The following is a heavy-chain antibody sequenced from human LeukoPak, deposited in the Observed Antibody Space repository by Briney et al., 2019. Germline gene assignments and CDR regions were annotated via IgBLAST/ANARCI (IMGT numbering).Heavy chain of an antibody. CDR2: ISDSGDSA. Sequence: GGSLRLSCAASGFTFSSYAMSWVRQAPGKGLEWVSAISDSGDSAYYADSVKGRFTISRDNSKNTLYLQMNSLGAEDTAVYYCAKDLTAGGIGYRTNAFHIWGQGTMVTVSS. CDR3: AKDLTAGGIGYRTNAFHI. D-gene: IGHD3-22*01. CDR1: GFTFSSYA. J-gene: IGHJ3*02. V-gene: IGHV3-23*01.